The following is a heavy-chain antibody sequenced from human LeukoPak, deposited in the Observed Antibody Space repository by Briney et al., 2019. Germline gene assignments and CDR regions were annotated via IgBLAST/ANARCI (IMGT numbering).Heavy chain of an antibody. Sequence: ASVKVSCKASAYTFTSYYMHWVRQAPGQGLEWMGIINPSGGSTSYAQKFQGRVTMTRDMSTSTVYMELSSLRSEDTAVYYCARAGIVSRRAFDIWGQGTMVTVSS. CDR2: INPSGGST. CDR1: AYTFTSYY. D-gene: IGHD2/OR15-2a*01. CDR3: ARAGIVSRRAFDI. V-gene: IGHV1-46*01. J-gene: IGHJ3*02.